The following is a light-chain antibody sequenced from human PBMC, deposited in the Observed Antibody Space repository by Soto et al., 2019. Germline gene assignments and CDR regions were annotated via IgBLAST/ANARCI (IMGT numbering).Light chain of an antibody. CDR1: QSVSSW. V-gene: IGKV1-5*03. CDR3: QQYKTYWT. Sequence: DIQMTQSPSTLSASVGDRVTITCRARQSVSSWLAWFQQKPGKAPKLLIYKASNLQSGVSSRFSGGGSGTEFTLTISSLQPDDFATYYCQQYKTYWTFGPGTKVDIK. CDR2: KAS. J-gene: IGKJ1*01.